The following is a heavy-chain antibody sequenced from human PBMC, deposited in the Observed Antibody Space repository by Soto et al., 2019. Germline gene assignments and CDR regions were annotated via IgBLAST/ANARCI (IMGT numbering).Heavy chain of an antibody. CDR2: ISYDGSNK. V-gene: IGHV3-30*03. CDR3: ARGVVVAAHVDY. J-gene: IGHJ4*02. D-gene: IGHD2-15*01. Sequence: GGSLRLSCAASGFTFSSYGMHWVRQAPGKGLEWVAVISYDGSNKYYADSVKGRFTISRDNAKNSLYLQMNSLRAEDTAVYYCARGVVVAAHVDYWGQGTLVTVS. CDR1: GFTFSSYG.